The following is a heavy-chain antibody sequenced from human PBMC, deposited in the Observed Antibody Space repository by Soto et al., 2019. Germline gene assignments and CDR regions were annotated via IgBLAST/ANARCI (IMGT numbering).Heavy chain of an antibody. Sequence: QVKLQESGPGLVKPSGTLSLTCTVSGGSISIFYWSWIRQPPGKGLEWIGHIYYSGSTNYNPSLKSRVTISLDTSKNQFSLKLNSVTAADTAVYYCARVRNGLDVWGQGTTVTVSS. CDR1: GGSISIFY. CDR3: ARVRNGLDV. V-gene: IGHV4-59*01. CDR2: IYYSGST. J-gene: IGHJ6*02.